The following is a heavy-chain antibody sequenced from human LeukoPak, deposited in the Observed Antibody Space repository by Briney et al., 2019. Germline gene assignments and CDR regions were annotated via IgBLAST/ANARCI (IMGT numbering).Heavy chain of an antibody. J-gene: IGHJ3*02. D-gene: IGHD2-8*02. Sequence: PGKSLRLSCAASGFTFSSYSMHWVRQAPGKGLEWVAVISYHGNNKYYADSVKGRFTISRDNSKNTLFLQMNSLRPEDTAVYYCARRPRGTGIADDAFDIWGQGTMVTVSS. V-gene: IGHV3-30-3*01. CDR1: GFTFSSYS. CDR3: ARRPRGTGIADDAFDI. CDR2: ISYHGNNK.